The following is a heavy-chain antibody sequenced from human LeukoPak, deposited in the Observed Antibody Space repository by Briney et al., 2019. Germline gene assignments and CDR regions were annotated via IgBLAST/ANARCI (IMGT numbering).Heavy chain of an antibody. CDR2: INHSGRT. CDR3: ARGYGDSPDDY. Sequence: PSETLSLTCAVYGGSFSDYYWSWIRQPPGKGLEWIGEINHSGRTNYNPSLKSRLTISVETSKNQISLKLSSVTAADTAVYYCARGYGDSPDDYWGQGTLVTVSS. D-gene: IGHD4-17*01. V-gene: IGHV4-34*01. J-gene: IGHJ4*02. CDR1: GGSFSDYY.